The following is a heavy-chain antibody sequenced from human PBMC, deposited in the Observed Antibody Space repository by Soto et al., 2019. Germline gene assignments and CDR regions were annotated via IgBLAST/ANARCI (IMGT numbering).Heavy chain of an antibody. V-gene: IGHV1-69*01. D-gene: IGHD5-12*01. J-gene: IGHJ2*01. CDR2: IIPIFGTA. CDR1: GGTFSSYA. Sequence: QVQLVQSGAEVKKPGSSVKVSCKASGGTFSSYAISWVRQAPGQGLEWMGGIIPIFGTANYAQKFQGRVTITADESTSTAYMELSSLRSEDTAVYYCGRGRVEMATIRGGGWYFDLWGRGTLVTVSS. CDR3: GRGRVEMATIRGGGWYFDL.